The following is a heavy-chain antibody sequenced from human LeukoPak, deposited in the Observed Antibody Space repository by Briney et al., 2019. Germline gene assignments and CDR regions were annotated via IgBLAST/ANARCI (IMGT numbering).Heavy chain of an antibody. Sequence: SETLSLTCSVSGGSISPYYWSWIRQPPGKGLEWIGYVSYRGHTNYNPSLESRVTISLDTSKNQFSVKLSSVTAADTAVYYCARVYYSSSYDYWYFNLWGRGTLVTVSS. J-gene: IGHJ2*01. CDR3: ARVYYSSSYDYWYFNL. V-gene: IGHV4-59*01. CDR2: VSYRGHT. CDR1: GGSISPYY. D-gene: IGHD6-13*01.